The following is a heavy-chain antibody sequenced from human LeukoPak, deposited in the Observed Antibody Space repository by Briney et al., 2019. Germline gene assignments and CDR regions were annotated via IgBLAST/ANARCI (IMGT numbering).Heavy chain of an antibody. Sequence: PGGSLRLSCAASGFTFSNYWMHWVRQAPGKGLVWVSGIKGDGDNIGYADSVRVRFTISRDNAKNSLYLQMNSLRAEDTAVYYCAREDWGTGPPGYWGQGSLVIVSS. J-gene: IGHJ4*02. D-gene: IGHD7-27*01. CDR1: GFTFSNYW. CDR2: IKGDGDNI. CDR3: AREDWGTGPPGY. V-gene: IGHV3-74*01.